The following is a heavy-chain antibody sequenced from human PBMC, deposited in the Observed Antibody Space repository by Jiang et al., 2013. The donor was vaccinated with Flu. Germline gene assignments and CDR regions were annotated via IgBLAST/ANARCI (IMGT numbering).Heavy chain of an antibody. J-gene: IGHJ6*02. CDR1: GGTFSTDA. CDR2: IIPMFGSA. Sequence: ASGGTFSTDAINWVRQAPGQGLEWMGGIIPMFGSANYAQKLQDRVTITADEFTSTAYMELSSLRSEDTAVYFCARRFGDYDRDYYYGLDVWGQGTTVTVSS. CDR3: ARRFGDYDRDYYYGLDV. V-gene: IGHV1-69*01. D-gene: IGHD4-17*01.